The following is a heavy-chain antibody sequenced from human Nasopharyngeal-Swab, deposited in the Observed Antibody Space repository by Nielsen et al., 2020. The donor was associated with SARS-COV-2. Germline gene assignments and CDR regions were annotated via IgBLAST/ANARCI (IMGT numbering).Heavy chain of an antibody. CDR1: GFTFRNYG. Sequence: GGSLRLSCAASGFTFRNYGMHWVRQAPGKGLEWVAVISYGGSTKYYADSVKGRFTISRDDSKNTLDLQMNSLRVEDTAVYYCAKDQEERRWYFHGSGSPWLDSWGQGTLVTVSS. V-gene: IGHV3-30*18. CDR3: AKDQEERRWYFHGSGSPWLDS. CDR2: ISYGGSTK. D-gene: IGHD3-10*01. J-gene: IGHJ4*02.